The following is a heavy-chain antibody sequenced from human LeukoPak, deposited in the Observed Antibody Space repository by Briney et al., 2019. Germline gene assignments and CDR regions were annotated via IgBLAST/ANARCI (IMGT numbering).Heavy chain of an antibody. CDR1: GFTVSSNY. J-gene: IGHJ4*02. V-gene: IGHV3-66*01. D-gene: IGHD2-15*01. CDR2: IYSGGST. Sequence: GGSLRLSCAASGFTVSSNYMSWVRQAPGKGLEWVSVIYSGGSTYYADSVKGRFTISRDNPKNTLYLQMSSLRAEDTAVYYCARDRVEGYFDYWGQGTLVTVSS. CDR3: ARDRVEGYFDY.